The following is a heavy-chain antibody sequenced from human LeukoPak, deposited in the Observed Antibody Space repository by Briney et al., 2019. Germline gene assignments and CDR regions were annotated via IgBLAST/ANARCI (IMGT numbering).Heavy chain of an antibody. Sequence: GESLKISCKGSGYSFTSYWISWVRQMPGKGLEWMGRIDSSDSYTNYSPSFQGHVTISADKSISTAYLQWSSLKASDTAMYYCARHDGVTGYSCGGDCYSWDYWGQGTLVTVSS. D-gene: IGHD2-21*02. J-gene: IGHJ4*02. CDR1: GYSFTSYW. CDR2: IDSSDSYT. CDR3: ARHDGVTGYSCGGDCYSWDY. V-gene: IGHV5-10-1*01.